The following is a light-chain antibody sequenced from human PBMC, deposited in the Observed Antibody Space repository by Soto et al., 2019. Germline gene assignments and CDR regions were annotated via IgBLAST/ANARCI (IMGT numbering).Light chain of an antibody. CDR2: GAS. V-gene: IGKV3-20*01. Sequence: ETVLTQYPGTLSFSPGERATLSCRASQSVSSSYLAWYQQKPGQPPMLLIYGASSRATRIPDRFSGSGSPTDFTLTISRLEPEDFAVYYCQHYGSSPPSWTFGQGIKVEIK. J-gene: IGKJ1*01. CDR3: QHYGSSPPSWT. CDR1: QSVSSSY.